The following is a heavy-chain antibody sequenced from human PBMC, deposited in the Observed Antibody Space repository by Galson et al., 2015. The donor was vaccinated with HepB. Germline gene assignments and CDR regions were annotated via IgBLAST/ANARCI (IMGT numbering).Heavy chain of an antibody. CDR1: GFTFSSYS. J-gene: IGHJ3*02. V-gene: IGHV3-48*01. Sequence: SLRLSCAASGFTFSSYSMNWVRQAPGKGLEWISHIVGSSSVTFYADSVKGRFTISRDNVKNSLYLQMNSLRAEDTATYYCARNLGPTMVQGVIIEVYAFDIWGQGTMVTVSS. CDR2: IVGSSSVT. CDR3: ARNLGPTMVQGVIIEVYAFDI. D-gene: IGHD3-10*01.